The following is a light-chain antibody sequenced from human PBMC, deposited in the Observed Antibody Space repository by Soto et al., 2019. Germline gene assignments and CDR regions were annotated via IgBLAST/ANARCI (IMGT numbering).Light chain of an antibody. CDR3: QQYDSYSCT. Sequence: DIQMTQSPSTLSASVGDRVTITCRASQSISGWLAWYQQKPGEAPKILIYDASSLESGVPSRFSGSGSGTEFPRTVSSLQPDDFATYYCQQYDSYSCTFGQGTKVEIK. J-gene: IGKJ1*01. CDR2: DAS. CDR1: QSISGW. V-gene: IGKV1-5*01.